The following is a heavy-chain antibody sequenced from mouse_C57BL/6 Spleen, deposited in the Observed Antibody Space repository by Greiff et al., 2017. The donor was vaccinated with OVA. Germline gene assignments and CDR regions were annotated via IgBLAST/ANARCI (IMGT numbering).Heavy chain of an antibody. CDR1: GYTFTSYW. CDR3: ARGPFLDWYFDV. J-gene: IGHJ1*03. V-gene: IGHV1-52*01. Sequence: VQLQQPGAELVRPGSSVKLSCKASGYTFTSYWMHWVKQRPIQGLEWIGNIDPSDSETHYNQKFKDKATLTVDKSSSTAYMQLSSLTSEDSAVYYCARGPFLDWYFDVWGTGTTVTVSS. CDR2: IDPSDSET.